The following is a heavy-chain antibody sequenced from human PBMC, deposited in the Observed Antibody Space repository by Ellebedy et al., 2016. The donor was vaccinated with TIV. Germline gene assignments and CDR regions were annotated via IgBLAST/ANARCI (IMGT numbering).Heavy chain of an antibody. D-gene: IGHD5-24*01. CDR2: IKQDGSQK. CDR3: GAGDGWLSDY. J-gene: IGHJ4*02. CDR1: GFTFRNSW. V-gene: IGHV3-7*01. Sequence: GESLKISCAGSGFTFRNSWMTWVRQAPGKGLEWVASIKQDGSQKDYVDFVKGRFTISRDNAKGSLYLQMNRLRVEDTAVYYCGAGDGWLSDYWGQGTLVTVSS.